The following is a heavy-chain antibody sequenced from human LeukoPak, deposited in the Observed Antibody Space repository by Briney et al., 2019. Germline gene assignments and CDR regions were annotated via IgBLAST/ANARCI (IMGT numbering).Heavy chain of an antibody. J-gene: IGHJ4*02. V-gene: IGHV1-69*05. D-gene: IGHD1-1*01. CDR1: GGTFSSYA. CDR3: ARENWNDGSFDY. Sequence: SVKVSCEASGGTFSSYAISWVRQAPGQGLEWMGGIIPIFGTANYAQKFQGRVTMTRDTSINTAYMELSRLRSDDTAVYYCARENWNDGSFDYWGQGTLVTVSS. CDR2: IIPIFGTA.